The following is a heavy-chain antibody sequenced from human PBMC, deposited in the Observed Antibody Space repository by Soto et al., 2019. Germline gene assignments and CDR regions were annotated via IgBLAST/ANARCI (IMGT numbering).Heavy chain of an antibody. CDR1: GFTFSSYW. CDR2: IKQDGSEK. J-gene: IGHJ4*02. Sequence: GGSLRLSCAASGFTFSSYWMSWVRQAPGKGLEWVANIKQDGSEKYYVDSVKGRFTISRDNAKNSLYLQMNSLRAEDTAVYYWARDPSGYEPDTYINDSDYWGQGTLVTVSS. CDR3: ARDPSGYEPDTYINDSDY. V-gene: IGHV3-7*03. D-gene: IGHD5-12*01.